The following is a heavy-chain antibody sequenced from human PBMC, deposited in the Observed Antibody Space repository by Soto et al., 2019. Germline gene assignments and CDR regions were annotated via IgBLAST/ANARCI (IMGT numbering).Heavy chain of an antibody. CDR2: ISAHNGNT. D-gene: IGHD1-1*01. Sequence: QVHLVQSGAEVKKPGASVKVSCKGSGYGFTTYGITWVRQAPGQGLEWMAWISAHNGNTNYAQKLQGRVTVTRDTSTRTAYMELRSLRSDGKAVDFCARGRYGDYWGQGALVNVSS. CDR3: ARGRYGDY. J-gene: IGHJ4*02. CDR1: GYGFTTYG. V-gene: IGHV1-18*01.